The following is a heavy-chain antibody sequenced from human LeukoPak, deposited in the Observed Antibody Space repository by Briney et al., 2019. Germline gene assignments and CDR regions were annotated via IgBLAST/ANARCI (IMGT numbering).Heavy chain of an antibody. CDR2: ISGSGGST. D-gene: IGHD3-9*01. CDR1: GFTFSSYA. CDR3: ARGTVIITDAFDI. V-gene: IGHV3-23*01. Sequence: GGSLRLSCAASGFTFSSYAMSWVRQAPGKGLEWVSAISGSGGSTYYADSVKGRFTISRDNSKNTLYLQMNSLRAGDTAVYYCARGTVIITDAFDIWGQGTMVTVSS. J-gene: IGHJ3*02.